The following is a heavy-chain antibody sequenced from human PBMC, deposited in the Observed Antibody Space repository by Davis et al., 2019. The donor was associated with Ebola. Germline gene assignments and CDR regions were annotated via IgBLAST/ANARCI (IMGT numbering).Heavy chain of an antibody. J-gene: IGHJ4*02. CDR1: GGSISSSNW. CDR2: IYHSGST. V-gene: IGHV4-4*02. Sequence: MPGGSLRLSCTISGGSISSSNWWSWVRQPPGKGLEWIGEIYHSGSTNYNPSLKSRVTISVDKSKNQFSLKLSSVTAADTAVYYCARRIGTLDYWGQGTLVTVSS. CDR3: ARRIGTLDY. D-gene: IGHD1-26*01.